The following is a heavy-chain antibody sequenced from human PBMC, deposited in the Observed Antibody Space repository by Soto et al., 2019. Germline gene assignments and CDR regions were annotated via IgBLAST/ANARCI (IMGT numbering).Heavy chain of an antibody. V-gene: IGHV3-30*18. CDR1: GFTFSSYG. Sequence: GGSLRLSCAASGFTFSSYGMHRVRQAPGKGLEWVAVISYDGSNKYYADSVKGRFTISRDNSKNTLYLQMNSLRAEDTAVYYCAKDLLLWFGESRIDAFDIWGQGTMVTVSS. J-gene: IGHJ3*02. CDR3: AKDLLLWFGESRIDAFDI. CDR2: ISYDGSNK. D-gene: IGHD3-10*01.